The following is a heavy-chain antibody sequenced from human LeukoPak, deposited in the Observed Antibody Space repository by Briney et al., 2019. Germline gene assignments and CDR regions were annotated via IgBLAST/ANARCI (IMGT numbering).Heavy chain of an antibody. Sequence: SETLSLTCAVYGGSFSGYYWSWIRQPPGKGLEWIGEINHSGSTNYNPSLKSRVTISVDTSKNQFSLKLSSVTAAATAVYYCARGRGSSWPFGYWGQGTLVTVSS. D-gene: IGHD6-13*01. CDR2: INHSGST. V-gene: IGHV4-34*01. CDR1: GGSFSGYY. J-gene: IGHJ4*02. CDR3: ARGRGSSWPFGY.